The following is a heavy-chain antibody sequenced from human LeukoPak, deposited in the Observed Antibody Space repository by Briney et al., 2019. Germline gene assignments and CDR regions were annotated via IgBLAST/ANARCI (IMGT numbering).Heavy chain of an antibody. CDR2: IYYSGST. CDR3: ARGGGGNNY. D-gene: IGHD4-23*01. V-gene: IGHV4-61*01. J-gene: IGHJ4*02. CDR1: GGSISSGSYY. Sequence: KSSQTLSLTCTVSGGSISSGSYYWSWIRQTPGKGLEWIGYIYYSGSTNFNPSLKSRVTISVDTSKNQFSLKLSSVTAADTAVYYCARGGGGNNYWGQGTLVTVSS.